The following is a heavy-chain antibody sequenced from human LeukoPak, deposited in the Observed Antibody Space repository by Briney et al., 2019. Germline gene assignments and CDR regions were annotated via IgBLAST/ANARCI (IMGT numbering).Heavy chain of an antibody. CDR1: GFTFSNYW. CDR2: INQDGSEI. J-gene: IGHJ2*01. Sequence: RSGGSLRLSCAASGFTFSNYWMSWVRQAPGKGLEWLANINQDGSEIYYVDSVKRRFTISRDNGKNSLYLQINSLRADDTAVYYCARDQGSMIVGRTTSWYFDLWGRGTLVTVSS. CDR3: ARDQGSMIVGRTTSWYFDL. D-gene: IGHD3-22*01. V-gene: IGHV3-7*01.